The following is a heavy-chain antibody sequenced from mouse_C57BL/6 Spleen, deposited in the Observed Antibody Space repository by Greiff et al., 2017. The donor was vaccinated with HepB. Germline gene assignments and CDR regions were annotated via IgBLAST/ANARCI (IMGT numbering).Heavy chain of an antibody. CDR2: ISDGGSYT. CDR3: ARKPRLYYDYDGWYFDV. V-gene: IGHV5-4*03. D-gene: IGHD2-4*01. J-gene: IGHJ1*03. Sequence: EVMLVESGGGLVKPGGSLKLSCAASGFTFSSYAMSWVRQTPEKRLEWVATISDGGSYTYYPDNVKGRFTISRDNAKNNLYLQMSHLKSEDTAMYYCARKPRLYYDYDGWYFDVWGTGTTVTVSS. CDR1: GFTFSSYA.